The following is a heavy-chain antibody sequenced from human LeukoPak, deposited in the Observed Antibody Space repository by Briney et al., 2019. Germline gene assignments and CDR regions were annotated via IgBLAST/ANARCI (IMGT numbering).Heavy chain of an antibody. CDR3: ARGGAARLHFQN. D-gene: IGHD6-6*01. CDR1: GGSFSGYY. V-gene: IGHV4-59*01. J-gene: IGHJ1*01. CDR2: IYHSGST. Sequence: SETLSLTRAVYGGSFSGYYWSWIRQPPGKGLEWIGYIYHSGSTNYNPSLQSRVTISVDTSKNQFSLNLNSVTAADTAVYYCARGGAARLHFQNWGQGTLVTVSS.